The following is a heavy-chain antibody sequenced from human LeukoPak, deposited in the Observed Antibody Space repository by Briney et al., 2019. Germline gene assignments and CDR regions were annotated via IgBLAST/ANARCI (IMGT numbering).Heavy chain of an antibody. CDR1: GFTFSSYA. J-gene: IGHJ5*02. CDR2: ISGSGGST. D-gene: IGHD6-13*01. Sequence: GGSLRLSCAASGFTFSSYAMSWVRQAPGKGLEGVSAISGSGGSTYYADSVKGRFTISRDNSKNTLYLQMNSLRAEDTAVYYCAKLGSSWYSDPTLFDPWGQGTLVTVSS. CDR3: AKLGSSWYSDPTLFDP. V-gene: IGHV3-23*01.